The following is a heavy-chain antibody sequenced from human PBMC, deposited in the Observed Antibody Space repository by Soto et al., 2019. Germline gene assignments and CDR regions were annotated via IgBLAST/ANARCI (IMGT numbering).Heavy chain of an antibody. CDR3: ARSVAVPGAHIDY. D-gene: IGHD6-19*01. Sequence: SETLSLTCSVSGGSISGSYWSWIRQSPGKGLEWLGYVYYTGSTNNSPSLRSRVSISVDTSKNEFSLRLSSVTAADTAVYFCARSVAVPGAHIDYWGQGTQVTVSS. J-gene: IGHJ4*02. V-gene: IGHV4-59*01. CDR1: GGSISGSY. CDR2: VYYTGST.